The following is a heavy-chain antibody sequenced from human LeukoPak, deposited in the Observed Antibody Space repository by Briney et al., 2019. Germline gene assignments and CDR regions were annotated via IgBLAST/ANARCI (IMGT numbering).Heavy chain of an antibody. Sequence: SVKVSCKAYGGTFSSYAISWVRQAPGQGLEWMGGIIPIFGTANYAQKFQGRVTITADESTSTAYMELSSLRSEDTAVYYCARDLWGYYGSGSVDYWGQGTLVTVSS. V-gene: IGHV1-69*13. D-gene: IGHD3-10*01. CDR1: GGTFSSYA. J-gene: IGHJ4*02. CDR2: IIPIFGTA. CDR3: ARDLWGYYGSGSVDY.